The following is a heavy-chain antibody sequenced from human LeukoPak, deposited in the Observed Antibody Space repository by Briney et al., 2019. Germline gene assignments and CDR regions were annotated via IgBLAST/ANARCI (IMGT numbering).Heavy chain of an antibody. CDR2: IYYSGST. D-gene: IGHD3-22*01. J-gene: IGHJ4*02. CDR3: ARHYYDSSGRPFDY. CDR1: GGSISSSSYY. V-gene: IGHV4-39*01. Sequence: SETLSLTCTVSGGSISSSSYYWGWIRQPPGKGLEWIGSIYYSGSTYYNPPLKSRVTISVDTSKNQFSLRLTSVAAADTAVYYCARHYYDSSGRPFDYWGQGTLVTVSS.